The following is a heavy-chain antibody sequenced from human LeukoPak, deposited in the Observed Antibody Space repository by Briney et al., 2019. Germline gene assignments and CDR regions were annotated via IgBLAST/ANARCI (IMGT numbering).Heavy chain of an antibody. Sequence: SETLSLTCAVSGGSISSSHWWSWVRQPPGKGLEWIGEIYHSGSTNYNPSLKGRVTISVDKSKNQFSLKLSSVTAADTAVYHCARDGGLGHCSSTSCPGDGMDVWGQGTTVTVSS. CDR1: GGSISSSHW. D-gene: IGHD2-2*03. J-gene: IGHJ6*02. CDR3: ARDGGLGHCSSTSCPGDGMDV. CDR2: IYHSGST. V-gene: IGHV4-4*02.